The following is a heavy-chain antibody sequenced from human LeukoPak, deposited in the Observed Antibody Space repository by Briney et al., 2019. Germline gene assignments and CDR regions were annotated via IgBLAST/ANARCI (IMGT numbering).Heavy chain of an antibody. J-gene: IGHJ4*02. CDR2: ISSSGSTI. V-gene: IGHV3-48*03. CDR1: GFTFSSYE. D-gene: IGHD3-16*02. CDR3: ARVGHRITFGGVIVPYFDY. Sequence: PGGSLRLSCAASGFTFSSYEMNWVRQAPGKGLEWVSYISSSGSTIYYADSVKGRFTISRDNAKNSLYLQMNSLRAEDTAVYYCARVGHRITFGGVIVPYFDYWGQGTLVTVSS.